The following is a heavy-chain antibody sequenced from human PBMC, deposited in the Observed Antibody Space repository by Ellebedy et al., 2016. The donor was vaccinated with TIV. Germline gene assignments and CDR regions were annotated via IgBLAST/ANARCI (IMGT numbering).Heavy chain of an antibody. CDR2: VNWNSGHI. V-gene: IGHV3-9*01. Sequence: SLKISXLASGFNFEAYAMHWLRQAPGKGPEWVSSVNWNSGHIDYADSVKGRFTISRDNAKNSLYLQMNSLRPEDTALYFRAKDRSISGFTMYFFDSWGQGTPVTVSS. CDR1: GFNFEAYA. CDR3: AKDRSISGFTMYFFDS. J-gene: IGHJ4*02. D-gene: IGHD3-22*01.